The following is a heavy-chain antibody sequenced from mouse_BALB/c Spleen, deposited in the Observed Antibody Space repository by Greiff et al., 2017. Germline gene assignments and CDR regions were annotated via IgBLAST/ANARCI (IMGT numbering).Heavy chain of an antibody. CDR3: ARGGLYYDPRFAY. CDR2: IYPGGGYT. D-gene: IGHD2-4*01. Sequence: VQLQQSGAELVRPGTSVKISCKASGYTFTNYWLGWVKQRPGHGLEWIGDIYPGGGYTNYNEKFKGKATLTADTSSSTAYMQLSSLTSEDSAVYFCARGGLYYDPRFAYWGQGTLVTVSA. V-gene: IGHV1-63*02. J-gene: IGHJ3*01. CDR1: GYTFTNYW.